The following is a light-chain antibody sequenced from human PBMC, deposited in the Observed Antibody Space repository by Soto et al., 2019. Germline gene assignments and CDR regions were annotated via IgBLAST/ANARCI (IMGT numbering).Light chain of an antibody. J-gene: IGLJ3*02. CDR1: RSNLGNNY. Sequence: QSVLTQSPSVSAAPGQTVTISCSGTRSNLGNNYVSCYQLLPETAPKLLIYDNIKRPSGIPDRFSGSKSGTSATLVITGLQTGDEADYYCGTWESSRNWVFGGGTKLTVL. CDR2: DNI. V-gene: IGLV1-51*01. CDR3: GTWESSRNWV.